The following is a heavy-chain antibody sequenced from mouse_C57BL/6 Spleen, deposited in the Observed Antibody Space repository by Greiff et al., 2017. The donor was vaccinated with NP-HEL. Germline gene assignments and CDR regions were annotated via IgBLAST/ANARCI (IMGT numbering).Heavy chain of an antibody. D-gene: IGHD1-1*01. Sequence: EVKVVESGGGLVKPGGSLKLSCAASGFTFSSYAMSWVRQTPEKRLEWVATISDGGGYTYYPDNVKGRFTISRDNAKNNLYLQMSHLKSEDTAMYYCARDRGSRGYFDYWGQGTTLTVSS. CDR2: ISDGGGYT. J-gene: IGHJ2*01. CDR3: ARDRGSRGYFDY. CDR1: GFTFSSYA. V-gene: IGHV5-4*01.